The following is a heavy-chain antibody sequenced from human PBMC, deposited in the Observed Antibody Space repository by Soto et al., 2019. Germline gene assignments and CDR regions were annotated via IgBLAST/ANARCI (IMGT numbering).Heavy chain of an antibody. CDR3: ARGPARPTLNWFDP. Sequence: ASVKVSWKASGYTFTSYDINWVRQATGQGLEWMGWMNPNSGNTEYAQKFQGRVTMTSNTSISTAYMELSSLRSEDTAVYYCARGPARPTLNWFDPWGQGTLVTVSS. V-gene: IGHV1-8*01. D-gene: IGHD6-6*01. CDR2: MNPNSGNT. J-gene: IGHJ5*02. CDR1: GYTFTSYD.